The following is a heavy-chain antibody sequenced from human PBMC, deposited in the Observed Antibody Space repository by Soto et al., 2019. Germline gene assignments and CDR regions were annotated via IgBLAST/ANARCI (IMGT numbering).Heavy chain of an antibody. V-gene: IGHV3-23*01. Sequence: GGSLRLSCAASGFTFSSYSMSWVRQAPGKGLAWVSPIGASGGSTCYADSVKGRFTISRDNSRNTLYLQMNSLRAGDTAVYYCAKAGVFYSGSYDYCGMDFWGQGTMVTVSS. J-gene: IGHJ6*02. CDR3: AKAGVFYSGSYDYCGMDF. CDR2: IGASGGST. D-gene: IGHD1-26*01. CDR1: GFTFSSYS.